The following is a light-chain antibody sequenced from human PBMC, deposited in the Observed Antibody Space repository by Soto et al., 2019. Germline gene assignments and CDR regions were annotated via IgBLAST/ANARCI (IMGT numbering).Light chain of an antibody. CDR3: AAWDESLSGWV. CDR2: TAT. J-gene: IGLJ3*02. V-gene: IGLV1-44*01. Sequence: QSVLTQPPSASATPGQRVAISCSGSSSNIGSYPVNWYQQLPGTAPKLLIHTATQRPSGVPDRFSGSKSGTSASLAISGLQPEDEADYYCAAWDESLSGWVFGGGTKLTVL. CDR1: SSNIGSYP.